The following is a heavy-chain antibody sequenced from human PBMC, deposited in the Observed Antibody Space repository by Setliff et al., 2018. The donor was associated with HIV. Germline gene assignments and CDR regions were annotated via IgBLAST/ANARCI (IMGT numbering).Heavy chain of an antibody. CDR3: ARDRSGYYYMDV. J-gene: IGHJ6*03. V-gene: IGHV5-51*01. Sequence: PGESLKISCQASGYNFANFWVAWVRQMPGKGLESLGIIYPGDSDTKYSPSFQGHVTISADKSAFTAYLQWSSLKASDTAIYYCARDRSGYYYMDVWGKGTTVTVSS. CDR1: GYNFANFW. CDR2: IYPGDSDT. D-gene: IGHD2-8*02.